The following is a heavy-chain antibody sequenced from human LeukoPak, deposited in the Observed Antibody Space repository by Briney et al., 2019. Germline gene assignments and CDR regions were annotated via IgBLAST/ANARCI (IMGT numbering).Heavy chain of an antibody. CDR2: TYPGDSDT. D-gene: IGHD3-10*01. CDR3: ARRPTMVRGVITDY. Sequence: LGESLKISCKGSGYSFTSYRIGWVRQMPGKGLEWMGITYPGDSDTRYSPSFQGQVTISADKSISTAYLQWSSLKASDTAMYYCARRPTMVRGVITDYWGQGTLVTVSS. CDR1: GYSFTSYR. V-gene: IGHV5-51*01. J-gene: IGHJ4*02.